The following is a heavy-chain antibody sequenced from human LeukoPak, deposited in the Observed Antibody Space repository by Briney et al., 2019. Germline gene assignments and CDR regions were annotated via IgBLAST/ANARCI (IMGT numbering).Heavy chain of an antibody. J-gene: IGHJ6*02. V-gene: IGHV3-23*01. D-gene: IGHD3-22*01. CDR3: AAGDYYDSSGYYFFGKYYYYGMDV. CDR2: ISPTTGTT. Sequence: GGSLRLSCAASGFTFSSYAMSWIRQAPGKGLEWLSAISPTTGTTFYADSVEGRFTISRDNSRDTLYLQMNSLRAEDTAVYYCAAGDYYDSSGYYFFGKYYYYGMDVWGQGTTVTISS. CDR1: GFTFSSYA.